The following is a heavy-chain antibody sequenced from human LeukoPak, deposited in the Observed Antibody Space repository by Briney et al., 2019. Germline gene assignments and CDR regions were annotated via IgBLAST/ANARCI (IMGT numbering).Heavy chain of an antibody. J-gene: IGHJ4*02. CDR1: GGSISSSSYY. CDR2: IYYSGST. Sequence: SETLSPTCTVSGGSISSSSYYWGWIRQPPGKGLEWIGSIYYSGSTYYNPSLKSRVTISVDTSKNQFSLKLSSVTAADTAVYYCAREGRRKQWPRFDYWGQGTLVTVSS. V-gene: IGHV4-39*07. CDR3: AREGRRKQWPRFDY. D-gene: IGHD6-19*01.